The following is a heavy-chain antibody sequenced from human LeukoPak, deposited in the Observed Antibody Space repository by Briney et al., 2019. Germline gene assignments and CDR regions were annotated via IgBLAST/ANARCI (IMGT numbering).Heavy chain of an antibody. D-gene: IGHD2-15*01. CDR3: ARGPPPYCSVDSCYSFLYFPH. CDR2: MNPNSGNT. CDR1: RSPFNKYE. J-gene: IGHJ1*01. V-gene: IGHV1-8*01. Sequence: GASVTVSCKASRSPFNKYEINWVGQPTGQGLEWMGWMNPNSGNTGFAQKFQGRVTMTRDTSISTAYMELSTLRSEDTAVHCSARGPPPYCSVDSCYSFLYFPHWGQGSLVTVSS.